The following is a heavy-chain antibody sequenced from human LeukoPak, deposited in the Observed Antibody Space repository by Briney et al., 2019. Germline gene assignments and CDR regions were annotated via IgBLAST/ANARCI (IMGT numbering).Heavy chain of an antibody. V-gene: IGHV5-51*01. D-gene: IGHD2-15*01. CDR1: GYTFNTNW. CDR3: ARQAGDRWSPFDY. CDR2: IYPGNSDA. J-gene: IGHJ4*02. Sequence: GESLKISCKVSGYTFNTNWIGWVLQMPGKGLEWMGIIYPGNSDATYSPSSEGQVTISADKSISTAYLQWTSLKASDTAIYYCARQAGDRWSPFDYWGQGTRVTVSS.